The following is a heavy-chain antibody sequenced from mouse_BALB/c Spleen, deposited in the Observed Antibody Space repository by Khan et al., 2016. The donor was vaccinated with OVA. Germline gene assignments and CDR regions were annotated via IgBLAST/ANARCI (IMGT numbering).Heavy chain of an antibody. D-gene: IGHD1-1*01. CDR2: ISSGGSYT. V-gene: IGHV5-6*01. Sequence: EVQLVESGGDLVKPGGSLKLSCAASGFTFSTYGMSWVRQTPDKRLEWVATISSGGSYTYYPDSVKGRFNISKGNAKNTLYLQMSSLKSEDIAMYYCTRIAYYYDSEGFAYWGQGTLVTVST. CDR3: TRIAYYYDSEGFAY. CDR1: GFTFSTYG. J-gene: IGHJ3*01.